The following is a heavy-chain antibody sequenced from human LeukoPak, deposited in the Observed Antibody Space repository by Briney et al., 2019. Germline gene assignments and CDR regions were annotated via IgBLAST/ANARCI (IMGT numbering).Heavy chain of an antibody. J-gene: IGHJ5*02. V-gene: IGHV1-3*01. D-gene: IGHD6-19*01. Sequence: GASVKVSCKASGYTFTSYAMHWVRQAPGQRLEWMGWINAGNGNTKHSQKFQGRVTITRDTSASTAYMELSSLRPEDTAVYYCARRRGAVAVNWFDPWGQGTLVTVSS. CDR2: INAGNGNT. CDR1: GYTFTSYA. CDR3: ARRRGAVAVNWFDP.